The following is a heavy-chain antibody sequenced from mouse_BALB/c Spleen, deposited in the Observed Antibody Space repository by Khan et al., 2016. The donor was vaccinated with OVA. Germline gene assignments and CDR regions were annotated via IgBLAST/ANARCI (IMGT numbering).Heavy chain of an antibody. J-gene: IGHJ3*01. CDR3: ARSGYDYFAY. Sequence: QIQLVQSGAELVRPGSSVKISCKASGYAFSSYWMNWVKQRPGQGLEWIGQIYPGDGETKYNGKFKGEVTLTADKSSSTAYMQLSSLTSEDSVVYFCARSGYDYFAYWGQGTLVTVSA. CDR2: IYPGDGET. D-gene: IGHD2-14*01. V-gene: IGHV1-80*01. CDR1: GYAFSSYW.